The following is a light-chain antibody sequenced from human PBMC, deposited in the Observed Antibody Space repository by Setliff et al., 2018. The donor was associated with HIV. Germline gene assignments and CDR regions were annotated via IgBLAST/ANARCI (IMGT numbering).Light chain of an antibody. J-gene: IGLJ1*01. CDR2: EVS. Sequence: ALTQPASVSGSPGQSITISCTGTSSDIGSYNFVSWYQQYPGKAPKLIIYEVSKWPSGVSNHFSGSKSGNTASLTISGLETEDEAEYYCCSYASTGGLVFGTGTRSPS. CDR1: SSDIGSYNF. CDR3: CSYASTGGLV. V-gene: IGLV2-23*02.